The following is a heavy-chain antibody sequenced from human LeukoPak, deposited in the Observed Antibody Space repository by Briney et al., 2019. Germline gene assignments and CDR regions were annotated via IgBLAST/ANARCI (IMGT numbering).Heavy chain of an antibody. CDR2: ISSDGSST. J-gene: IGHJ4*02. CDR1: GFTFSSYW. V-gene: IGHV3-74*01. CDR3: ARDLGYYDSSGPVDY. Sequence: PGGSLRLSCAASGFTFSSYWMHWVRQAPGKGLVWVSRISSDGSSTSYADSVKGRFTISRDNAKNTLYLQMNSLRAEDTAVYFCARDLGYYDSSGPVDYWGQGTLVTVSS. D-gene: IGHD3-22*01.